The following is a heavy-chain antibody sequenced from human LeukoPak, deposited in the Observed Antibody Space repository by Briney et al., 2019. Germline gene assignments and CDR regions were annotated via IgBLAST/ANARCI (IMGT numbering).Heavy chain of an antibody. CDR1: GASISPYY. V-gene: IGHV4-59*08. Sequence: SETLSLTCLVSGASISPYYWGWIRQPPGKGLEWLGYVYYSGSTNYSPSLKSRLTMSVDTSKNQFPLKLTAVTAADTAVYYCARYSGLDGDYFDLWGQGTLVTVSS. CDR2: VYYSGST. J-gene: IGHJ4*02. CDR3: ARYSGLDGDYFDL. D-gene: IGHD2-21*01.